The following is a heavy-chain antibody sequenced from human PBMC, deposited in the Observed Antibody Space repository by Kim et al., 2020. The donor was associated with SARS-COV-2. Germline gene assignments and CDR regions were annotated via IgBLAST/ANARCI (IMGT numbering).Heavy chain of an antibody. J-gene: IGHJ1*01. CDR3: AKGNVGWSTVYYIDQ. Sequence: GGSLRLSCTASGFTFNNYAMTWVRRAPGKGLEWVSAIRGAGDRTSYSDSVKGRFIISRDNTRNTLFLQMNSLRDDDTAIYYCAKGNVGWSTVYYIDQWG. CDR1: GFTFNNYA. D-gene: IGHD3-10*01. V-gene: IGHV3-23*01. CDR2: IRGAGDRT.